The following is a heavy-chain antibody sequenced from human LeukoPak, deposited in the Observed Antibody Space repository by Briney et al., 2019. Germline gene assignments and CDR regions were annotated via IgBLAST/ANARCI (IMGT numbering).Heavy chain of an antibody. D-gene: IGHD2-15*01. J-gene: IGHJ3*02. CDR2: IKLDGSET. Sequence: GGSLRLSCIASGFMFSSYWMSWVRQAPGKGLEGVANIKLDGSETYYVDSVKGRFTISRDNAKKSLCLQMNNLRAEDTAVYSCARAPVGYSKAFDIWGQGTMVTVSS. CDR3: ARAPVGYSKAFDI. V-gene: IGHV3-7*04. CDR1: GFMFSSYW.